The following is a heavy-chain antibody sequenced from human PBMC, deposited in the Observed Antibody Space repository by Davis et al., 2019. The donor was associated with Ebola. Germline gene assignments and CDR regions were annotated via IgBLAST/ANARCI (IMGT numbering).Heavy chain of an antibody. D-gene: IGHD6-13*01. J-gene: IGHJ6*03. CDR3: ARVGQQLAYYYYMDV. CDR2: INPSGGST. V-gene: IGHV1-46*01. CDR1: GYTFTSYY. Sequence: ASVKVSCKASGYTFTSYYMHWVRQAPGQGLEWMGIINPSGGSTSYAQKFQGRVTMTRDMSTNTVYMELSSLRSEDTAVYYCARVGQQLAYYYYMDVWGKGTTVTVSS.